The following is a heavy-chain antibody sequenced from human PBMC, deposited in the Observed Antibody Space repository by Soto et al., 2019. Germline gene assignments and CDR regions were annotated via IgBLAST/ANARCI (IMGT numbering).Heavy chain of an antibody. CDR2: IWYDGSNK. D-gene: IGHD2-8*01. V-gene: IGHV3-33*01. Sequence: QVQLVESGGGVVQPGRSLRLSCAASGFTFSSYGMHWVRQAPGKGLEWVAVIWYDGSNKYYADSVKGRFTISRDNSKNTLYLKMNSLRAEDTAVYYCAREGRYCTNGVCYRLYYFDYWGQGTLVTVSS. J-gene: IGHJ4*02. CDR3: AREGRYCTNGVCYRLYYFDY. CDR1: GFTFSSYG.